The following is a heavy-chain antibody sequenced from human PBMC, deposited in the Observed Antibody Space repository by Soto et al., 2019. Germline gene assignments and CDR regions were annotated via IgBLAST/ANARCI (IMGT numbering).Heavy chain of an antibody. D-gene: IGHD6-6*01. J-gene: IGHJ4*02. CDR1: GFTFSSYG. V-gene: IGHV3-30*18. CDR2: ISYDGSNK. CDR3: AKDRLEKYSRLSAGDY. Sequence: QVQLVESGGGVVQPGRSLRLSCAASGFTFSSYGMHWVRQAPGKGLEWVAVISYDGSNKYYADYVKGRFTISRDNSKKTLYLQMNSLRAEDTAVYYCAKDRLEKYSRLSAGDYWGQGTLVTVSS.